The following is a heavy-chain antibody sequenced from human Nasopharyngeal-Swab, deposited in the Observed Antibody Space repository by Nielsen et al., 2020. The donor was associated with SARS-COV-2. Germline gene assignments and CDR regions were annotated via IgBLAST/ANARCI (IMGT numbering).Heavy chain of an antibody. D-gene: IGHD2-2*01. V-gene: IGHV4-59*01. Sequence: RQAPGKGLEWIGYIYYSGSTNYNPSLKSRVTISVDTSKNQFSLKLSSVTAADTAVYYCARVLGSIVVVPAAMPVYAFDVWGKGTTVTVSS. CDR2: IYYSGST. CDR3: ARVLGSIVVVPAAMPVYAFDV. J-gene: IGHJ6*04.